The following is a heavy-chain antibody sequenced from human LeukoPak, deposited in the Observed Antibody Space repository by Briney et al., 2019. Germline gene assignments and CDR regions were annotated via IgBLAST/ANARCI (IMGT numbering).Heavy chain of an antibody. D-gene: IGHD2-2*01. V-gene: IGHV1-46*01. CDR3: ARVPSSYYYGMDV. J-gene: IGHJ6*02. CDR2: INPSDGST. CDR1: GYTFTSYY. Sequence: ASVKVSCKASGYTFTSYYMHWVRQAPGQGLEWMGIINPSDGSTNYAQKFQGRVTMTRDTSTSTVHMELSSLKSEDTAVYYCARVPSSYYYGMDVWGQGTTVTVSS.